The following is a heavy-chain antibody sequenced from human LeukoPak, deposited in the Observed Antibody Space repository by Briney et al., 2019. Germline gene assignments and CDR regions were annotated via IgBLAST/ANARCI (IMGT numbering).Heavy chain of an antibody. CDR1: GFTFSSYG. D-gene: IGHD3-22*01. J-gene: IGHJ4*02. Sequence: GSLRLSCAASGFTFSSYGMHWVRQAPGKELEWVAVISYDGSNKYYADSVKGRFTISGDNSKNTLYLQMNSQRAEDTAVYYCAKQEYYYDSSGYYYGGLDYWGQGTLVTVSS. CDR2: ISYDGSNK. CDR3: AKQEYYYDSSGYYYGGLDY. V-gene: IGHV3-30*18.